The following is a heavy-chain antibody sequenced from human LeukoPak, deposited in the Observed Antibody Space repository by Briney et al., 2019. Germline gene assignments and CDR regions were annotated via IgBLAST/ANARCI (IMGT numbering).Heavy chain of an antibody. V-gene: IGHV3-48*03. Sequence: GGSLRLSCAASGFTFSSYEMNWVRQAPGKWLEWVSYISSSGSTIYYADSVKGRFTISRDNAKNSLYLQMNSLRAEDTAVYYCAREGRLTMVRPAYDYWGQGTLVTVSS. D-gene: IGHD3-10*01. CDR1: GFTFSSYE. J-gene: IGHJ4*02. CDR3: AREGRLTMVRPAYDY. CDR2: ISSSGSTI.